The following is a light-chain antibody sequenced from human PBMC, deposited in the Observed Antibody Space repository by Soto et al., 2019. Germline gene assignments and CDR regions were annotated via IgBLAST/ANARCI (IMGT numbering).Light chain of an antibody. J-gene: IGKJ1*01. CDR1: QGISNY. CDR2: AAS. CDR3: QKYNSARRT. V-gene: IGKV1-27*01. Sequence: DIQMTQSPSSLSASVGDRVTITCRASQGISNYLAWYQQKPGKVPKLLIYAASTLQSGIPSRFSGSGSGTDFTLTNSSPQPGDVATYDCQKYNSARRTFGQGTKVEIK.